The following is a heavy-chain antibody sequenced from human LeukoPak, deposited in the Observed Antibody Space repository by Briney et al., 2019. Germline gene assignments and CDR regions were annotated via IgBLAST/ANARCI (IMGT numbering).Heavy chain of an antibody. D-gene: IGHD3-22*01. V-gene: IGHV5-10-1*01. CDR1: GYIFTSYW. CDR2: IDASDSYT. Sequence: GESLKISCQGSGYIFTSYWISWVRQMPGKGLEWMGRIDASDSYTNYSPSFQGHVTISADKSISTAYLQWSSLKASDTAMYYCARLWSTTMIVGSGGTYYYGMDVWGQGTTVTVSS. J-gene: IGHJ6*02. CDR3: ARLWSTTMIVGSGGTYYYGMDV.